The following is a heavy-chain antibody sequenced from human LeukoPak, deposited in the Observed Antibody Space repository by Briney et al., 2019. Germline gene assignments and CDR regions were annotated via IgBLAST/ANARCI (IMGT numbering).Heavy chain of an antibody. CDR3: ATGLITMVRGGPDY. J-gene: IGHJ4*02. Sequence: ASVKVSCKVSGYTPTELSMHWVRQAPGKGLEWMGGFDPEDGETIYAQKFQGRVTMTEDTSTDTAYMELSSLRSEDTAVYYCATGLITMVRGGPDYWGQGTLVTVSS. CDR2: FDPEDGET. V-gene: IGHV1-24*01. D-gene: IGHD3-10*01. CDR1: GYTPTELS.